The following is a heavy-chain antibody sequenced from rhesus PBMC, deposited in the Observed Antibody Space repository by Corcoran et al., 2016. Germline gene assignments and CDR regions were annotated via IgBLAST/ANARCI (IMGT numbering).Heavy chain of an antibody. J-gene: IGHJ4*01. D-gene: IGHD4-29*01. CDR1: GGSISDPYY. CDR3: ARLDYGNNYYYFDY. CDR2: IYANIASS. V-gene: IGHV4-143*01. Sequence: QVQLQESGPGLVKPSETLSLTCTVSGGSISDPYYWNWIRPPPRMGLEWIGGIYANIASSYYNPSLKSRVTISKDTSKNQFSLDLYSVTAADTAMYFCARLDYGNNYYYFDYWGQGVLVTVSS.